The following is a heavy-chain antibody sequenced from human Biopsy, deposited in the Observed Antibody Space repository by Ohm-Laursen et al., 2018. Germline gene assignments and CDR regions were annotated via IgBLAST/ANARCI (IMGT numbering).Heavy chain of an antibody. J-gene: IGHJ4*02. V-gene: IGHV3-33*01. D-gene: IGHD2-2*01. CDR1: GFPFTGFS. Sequence: SLRLSCSASGFPFTGFSMDWVRQAPGKGLEWVAVIYYDGLNKEYADSVKGRFTISRDNSKNTLFLRMNSLRAEDTAVYYCARDGIVVVPAAFHLDNWGPGTLVTVSS. CDR2: IYYDGLNK. CDR3: ARDGIVVVPAAFHLDN.